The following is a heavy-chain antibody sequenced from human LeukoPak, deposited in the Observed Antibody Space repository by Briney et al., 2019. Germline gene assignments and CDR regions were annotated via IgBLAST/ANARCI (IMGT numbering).Heavy chain of an antibody. CDR2: IYTSGST. Sequence: SETLSLTCTVSGGSISSGSYYWSWIRQPAGKGLEWIGRIYTSGSTNYNPSLKSRVTISVDTSKNQFSLKLSSVTAADTAVYYCALGSAFPYWGQGILVTVSS. CDR3: ALGSAFPY. V-gene: IGHV4-61*02. CDR1: GGSISSGSYY. D-gene: IGHD3-10*01. J-gene: IGHJ4*02.